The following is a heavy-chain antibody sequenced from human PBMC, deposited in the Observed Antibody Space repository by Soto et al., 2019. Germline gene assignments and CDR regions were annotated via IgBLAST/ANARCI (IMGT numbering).Heavy chain of an antibody. V-gene: IGHV1-46*01. J-gene: IGHJ5*02. CDR3: ARDLNWLDP. CDR2: INPSGGST. Sequence: ASVKVSCKASGYTFTNYYIHWVRQAPGQGLEWMGIINPSGGSTSYAQKFQGRVTMTRDTSTSTVYLELSSLRSEDTAVYYCARDLNWLDPWGQGTLVTVPQ. CDR1: GYTFTNYY.